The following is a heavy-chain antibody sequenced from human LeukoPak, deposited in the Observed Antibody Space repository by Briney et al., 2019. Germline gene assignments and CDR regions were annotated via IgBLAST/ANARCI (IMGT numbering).Heavy chain of an antibody. V-gene: IGHV3-7*01. J-gene: IGHJ4*02. D-gene: IGHD6-13*01. CDR2: IKQDGSEK. CDR1: GFTLSNYW. CDR3: ARAIAAAESY. Sequence: PGGSLRLSCAASGFTLSNYWISWVRRAPGKGLEWVANIKQDGSEKYYVDSVKGRFTISRDNAKNSVYLQMNSLRAEDTAVYYCARAIAAAESYWGQGTLVTVSS.